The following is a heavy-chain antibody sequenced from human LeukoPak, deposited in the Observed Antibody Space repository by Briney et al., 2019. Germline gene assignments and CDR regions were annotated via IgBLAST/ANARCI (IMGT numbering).Heavy chain of an antibody. CDR3: ARYRGHSTPRPYFCDY. CDR2: IDPSGDTI. V-gene: IGHV3-11*04. D-gene: IGHD2/OR15-2a*01. Sequence: GGSLRLSCVASGFTFSDYYMSWIRQSPEKGLERVSYIDPSGDTISYADSVKGRFTISRDNAKKSLYLRMNALRAEDTAVYYCARYRGHSTPRPYFCDYWGKETLVPVS. J-gene: IGHJ4*02. CDR1: GFTFSDYY.